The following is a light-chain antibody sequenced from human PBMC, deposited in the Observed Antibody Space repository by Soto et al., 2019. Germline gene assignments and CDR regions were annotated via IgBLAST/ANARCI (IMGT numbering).Light chain of an antibody. Sequence: QSALTQPASVSGSPGQSITISCTGTSSDVGGYKYVSWYQQHLGKAPKLLIYDVINRPSGVSNRFSGSKSGNTASLTISGLQAEDEADYYCSSYTSSGNYDFGTGTKLTVL. CDR2: DVI. J-gene: IGLJ1*01. CDR3: SSYTSSGNYD. V-gene: IGLV2-14*01. CDR1: SSDVGGYKY.